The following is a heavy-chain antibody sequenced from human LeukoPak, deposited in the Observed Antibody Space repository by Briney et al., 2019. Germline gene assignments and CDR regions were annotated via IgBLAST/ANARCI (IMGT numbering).Heavy chain of an antibody. J-gene: IGHJ4*02. V-gene: IGHV3-21*01. CDR1: GFTFSSYS. CDR3: ARVAEAAAFDS. D-gene: IGHD6-13*01. CDR2: ISSSSNYI. Sequence: GGSLRLSCAASGFTFSSYSMNWVRQAPGKGLEWVSSISSSSNYIYYADSLKGRFTISRDNAKNSLYLQMNSLRAEDTAVYYCARVAEAAAFDSWGQGTLVTVSS.